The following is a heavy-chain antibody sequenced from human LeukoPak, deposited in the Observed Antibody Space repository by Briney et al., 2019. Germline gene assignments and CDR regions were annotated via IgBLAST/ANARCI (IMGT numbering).Heavy chain of an antibody. Sequence: GGSLRLSCAASGFTFSSYAMSWVRQAPGKGLEWVSAISGSGDNTYYADSVKGRFTISRDNSKNTLYLQMNSLRAEDTAVYYCAKGLYYDSSGYYHDNTFDIWGQGTMVTVSS. V-gene: IGHV3-23*01. CDR3: AKGLYYDSSGYYHDNTFDI. J-gene: IGHJ3*02. CDR2: ISGSGDNT. CDR1: GFTFSSYA. D-gene: IGHD3-22*01.